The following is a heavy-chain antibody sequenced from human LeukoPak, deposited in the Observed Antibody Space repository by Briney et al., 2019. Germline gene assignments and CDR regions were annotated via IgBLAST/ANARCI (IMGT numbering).Heavy chain of an antibody. CDR1: GGTFSSYA. D-gene: IGHD1-26*01. CDR2: IIPIFGTA. J-gene: IGHJ3*02. Sequence: SAKVSCKASGGTFSSYAISWVRQAPGQGLEWMGGIIPIFGTANYAQKFQGRVTITADESTSTAYMELSSLRSEDTAVYYCARDNSGSYSSDAFDIWGQGTMVTVSS. V-gene: IGHV1-69*13. CDR3: ARDNSGSYSSDAFDI.